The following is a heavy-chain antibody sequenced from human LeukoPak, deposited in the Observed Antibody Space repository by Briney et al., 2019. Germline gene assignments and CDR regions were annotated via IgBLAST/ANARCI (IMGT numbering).Heavy chain of an antibody. CDR1: GGSFSGYY. V-gene: IGHV4-59*01. J-gene: IGHJ4*02. CDR3: ARVPTWNGYYFDY. CDR2: IYYSGST. D-gene: IGHD1-1*01. Sequence: SETLSLTCAVYGGSFSGYYWSWIRQPPGKGLEWIGYIYYSGSTNYNPSLKSRVTISVDTSKNQFSLKLSSVTAADTAVYYCARVPTWNGYYFDYWGQGTLVTVSS.